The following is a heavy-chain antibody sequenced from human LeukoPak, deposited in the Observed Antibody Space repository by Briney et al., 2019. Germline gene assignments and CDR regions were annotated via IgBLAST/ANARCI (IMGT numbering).Heavy chain of an antibody. CDR3: AREMMGYYDMDV. CDR1: GGSISSGGYY. CDR2: IYDSGNT. Sequence: PSETLSLTCTVSGGSISSGGYYWSWLRQHPGKDLEWIGYIYDSGNTYYNPSLKSRATISVDTSKNQFSLRLSSVTAADTAVYYCAREMMGYYDMDVWGQGTTVTVSS. D-gene: IGHD3-16*01. J-gene: IGHJ6*02. V-gene: IGHV4-31*03.